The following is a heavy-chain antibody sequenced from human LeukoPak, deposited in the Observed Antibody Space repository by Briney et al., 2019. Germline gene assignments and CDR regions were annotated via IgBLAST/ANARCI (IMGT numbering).Heavy chain of an antibody. CDR3: ARHALVTAISTYNWLDP. J-gene: IGHJ5*02. CDR1: GGSISSGDYY. D-gene: IGHD2-21*02. Sequence: TSQTLSLTCTVSGGSISSGDYYWSWIRRPPGKGLEWIGSIFDTGSTYHNPSLKSRVTMSVDPSKTQFSLKVNLVTAADTAIYYCARHALVTAISTYNWLDPWGRGTLVTVSS. V-gene: IGHV4-39*01. CDR2: IFDTGST.